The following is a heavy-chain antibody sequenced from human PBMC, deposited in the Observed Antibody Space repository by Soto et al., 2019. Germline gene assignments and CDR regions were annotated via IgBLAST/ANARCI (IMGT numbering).Heavy chain of an antibody. Sequence: ASAKVLCKTSGYTFSSYGISCERQAPGQGLEWMGWIGAYNGNTIYAQMLQDRVTMTTDTSTTTAYMELRSLRSDDTAVYYCARDRYYDSSGYYGLDYWGQGTQVTVSS. V-gene: IGHV1-18*01. CDR1: GYTFSSYG. D-gene: IGHD3-22*01. CDR3: ARDRYYDSSGYYGLDY. J-gene: IGHJ4*02. CDR2: IGAYNGNT.